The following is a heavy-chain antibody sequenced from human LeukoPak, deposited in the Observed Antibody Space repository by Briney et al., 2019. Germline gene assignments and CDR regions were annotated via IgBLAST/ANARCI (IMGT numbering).Heavy chain of an antibody. V-gene: IGHV3-9*01. CDR2: ISWNSGSI. CDR3: ARGGGYYDSSGYYYNY. J-gene: IGHJ4*02. CDR1: GFTFDDYA. Sequence: GGSLRLSCAASGFTFDDYAKHWVRQAPGKGLEWVSGISWNSGSIGYADSVKGRFTISRDNAKNSLYLQMNSLRAEDTAVYYCARGGGYYDSSGYYYNYWGQGTLVTVSS. D-gene: IGHD3-22*01.